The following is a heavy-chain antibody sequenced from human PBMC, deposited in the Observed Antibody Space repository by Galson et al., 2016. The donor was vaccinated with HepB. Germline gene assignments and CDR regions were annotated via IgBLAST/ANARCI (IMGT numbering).Heavy chain of an antibody. J-gene: IGHJ4*02. CDR1: GFTLRNYA. CDR3: AKQPKEGANYDTYFYS. D-gene: IGHD3-3*01. CDR2: ITGSGSYT. Sequence: SLRLSCAVSGFTLRNYALAWLRQVPGKGLQWVSSITGSGSYTYYADSVKGRFTVSRDNSKNTLYLQMNSLTAEDTALYYCAKQPKEGANYDTYFYSWGQGALVSVSS. V-gene: IGHV3-23*01.